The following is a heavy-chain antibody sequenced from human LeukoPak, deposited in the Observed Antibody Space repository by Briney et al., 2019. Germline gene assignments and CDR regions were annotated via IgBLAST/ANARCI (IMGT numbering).Heavy chain of an antibody. Sequence: PGRSLRLSCAASGFTFSSYGMHWVRQAPGKGLEWVAVISYDGSNKYYADSVKGRFTISRDNSKNTLYLQMNSLRAEDTAVYYCASKSDYGDYVLLDSWGQGTLVTVSS. V-gene: IGHV3-30*03. CDR2: ISYDGSNK. D-gene: IGHD4-17*01. CDR1: GFTFSSYG. CDR3: ASKSDYGDYVLLDS. J-gene: IGHJ4*02.